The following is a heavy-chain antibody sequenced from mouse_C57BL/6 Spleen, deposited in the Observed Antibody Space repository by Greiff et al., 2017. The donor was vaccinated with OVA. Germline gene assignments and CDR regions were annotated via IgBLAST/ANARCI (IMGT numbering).Heavy chain of an antibody. J-gene: IGHJ3*01. CDR2: INPNNGGT. CDR1: GYTFTDYN. CDR3: ARWGYDYPFLAY. V-gene: IGHV1-22*01. D-gene: IGHD2-4*01. Sequence: VQLQQSGPELVKPGASVKMSCKASGYTFTDYNMHWVKQSHGKSLEWIGYINPNNGGTSYNQKFKGKATLTVNKSSSTAYMELRSLTSEDSAVYYCARWGYDYPFLAYWGQGTLVTVSA.